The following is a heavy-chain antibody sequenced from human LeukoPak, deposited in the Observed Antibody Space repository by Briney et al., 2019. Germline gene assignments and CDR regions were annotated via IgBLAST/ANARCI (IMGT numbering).Heavy chain of an antibody. Sequence: SVKVSCKASGYTFTSYYRHWVRQAPGQELEGMGIINPTGGSTTYAQKFQGRVTMTRDTSTSTVIMEANSLRSEDTAVYSCAPSSSTWYWGQGPLVTVSS. V-gene: IGHV1-46*01. D-gene: IGHD6-13*01. CDR2: INPTGGST. CDR3: APSSSTWY. J-gene: IGHJ4*02. CDR1: GYTFTSYY.